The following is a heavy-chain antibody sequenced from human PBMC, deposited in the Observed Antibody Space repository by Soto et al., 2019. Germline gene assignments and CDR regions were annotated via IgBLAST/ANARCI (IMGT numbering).Heavy chain of an antibody. CDR2: LSYDESNK. J-gene: IGHJ5*02. D-gene: IGHD4-17*01. Sequence: QVQLVESGGGVVQPGRSLRLSCAVSGFTFSTYAMHWVRRAPGNGLEWVAALSYDESNKYYADSVKGRFTISRDSSKNTLYLQMNSLRPEDTAVYYCARHTETKPWFDPWGQGTLVTVSS. CDR3: ARHTETKPWFDP. CDR1: GFTFSTYA. V-gene: IGHV3-30-3*01.